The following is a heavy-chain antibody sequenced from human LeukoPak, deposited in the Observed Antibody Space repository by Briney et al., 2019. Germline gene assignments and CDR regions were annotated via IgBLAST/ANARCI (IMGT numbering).Heavy chain of an antibody. CDR3: AKARTANDYGSGSFYKGFDS. CDR2: VSASGFT. CDR1: GFSVSSIY. Sequence: GGSLRLSCAASGFSVSSIYMSWVRQAPGKGLEWVSVVSASGFTSYGDSVKGRFTISRDKSKNTVHLDMNTLRAEDTARYYCAKARTANDYGSGSFYKGFDSWGQGTLVTVSS. D-gene: IGHD3-10*01. J-gene: IGHJ4*02. V-gene: IGHV3-53*01.